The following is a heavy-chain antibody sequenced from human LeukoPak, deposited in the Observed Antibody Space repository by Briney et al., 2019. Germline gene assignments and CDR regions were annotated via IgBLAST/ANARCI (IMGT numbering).Heavy chain of an antibody. J-gene: IGHJ4*02. V-gene: IGHV3-7*03. CDR3: ARDKMATITGYYDY. D-gene: IGHD5-24*01. CDR1: GFTFSSYW. Sequence: GGSLRLSCAASGFTFSSYWMSWVRQAPGKGPEWVAHIKQDASQEYHVDSVKGRFTISRDNAKNSLYLQMNSLRAEDTAVYYCARDKMATITGYYDYWGQGTLVTVSS. CDR2: IKQDASQE.